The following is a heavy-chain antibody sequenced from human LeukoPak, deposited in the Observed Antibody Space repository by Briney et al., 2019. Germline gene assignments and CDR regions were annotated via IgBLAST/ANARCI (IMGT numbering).Heavy chain of an antibody. V-gene: IGHV3-11*04. J-gene: IGHJ4*02. D-gene: IGHD3-22*01. CDR1: GFTFTDSY. Sequence: GGSLRLSCAASGFTFTDSYMTWIRQAPGKGLEWVSYISSSGSTIYYADSVKGRFTISRDNAKNSLYLQMNSLRAEDTAVYYCATSSGYHYYFDYWGQGTLVTVSS. CDR2: ISSSGSTI. CDR3: ATSSGYHYYFDY.